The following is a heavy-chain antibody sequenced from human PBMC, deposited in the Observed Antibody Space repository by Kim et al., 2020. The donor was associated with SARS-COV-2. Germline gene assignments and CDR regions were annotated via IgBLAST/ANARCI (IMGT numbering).Heavy chain of an antibody. Sequence: GGSLRLSCAASGFTFSSYSMNWVRQAPGKGLEWVSSISSSSSYIYYADSVKGRFTISRDNAKNSLYLQMNSLRAEDTAVYYCAREGWDGYNLDYWGQGTLVTVSS. D-gene: IGHD5-12*01. CDR2: ISSSSSYI. CDR1: GFTFSSYS. V-gene: IGHV3-21*01. CDR3: AREGWDGYNLDY. J-gene: IGHJ4*02.